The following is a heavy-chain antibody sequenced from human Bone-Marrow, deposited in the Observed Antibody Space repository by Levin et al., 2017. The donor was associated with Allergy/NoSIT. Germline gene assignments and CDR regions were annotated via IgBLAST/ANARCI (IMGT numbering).Heavy chain of an antibody. D-gene: IGHD2/OR15-2a*01. J-gene: IGHJ4*02. V-gene: IGHV3-15*07. CDR1: GFIFYSAW. CDR2: IKSKKDGETT. CDR3: TTGVTFTPHDGY. Sequence: LSLTCAGSGFIFYSAWMNWVRQAPGKGLEWVGRIKSKKDGETTDYAAPVKGRFTISRDDSEDTLYLQMNGLKTEDTGVYYCTTGVTFTPHDGYWGQGALVTVSS.